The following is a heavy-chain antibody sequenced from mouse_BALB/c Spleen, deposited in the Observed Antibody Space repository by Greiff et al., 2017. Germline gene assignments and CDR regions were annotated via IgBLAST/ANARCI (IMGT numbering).Heavy chain of an antibody. Sequence: EVMLVESGGGLVKPGGSLKLSCAASGFTFSSYTMSWVRQTPEKRLEWVATISSGGSYTYYPDSVKGRFTISRDNAKNTLYLQMSSLKSEDTAMYYCTREDWFYAMDYWGQGTSVTVSS. D-gene: IGHD2-2*01. CDR3: TREDWFYAMDY. J-gene: IGHJ4*01. CDR2: ISSGGSYT. CDR1: GFTFSSYT. V-gene: IGHV5-6-4*01.